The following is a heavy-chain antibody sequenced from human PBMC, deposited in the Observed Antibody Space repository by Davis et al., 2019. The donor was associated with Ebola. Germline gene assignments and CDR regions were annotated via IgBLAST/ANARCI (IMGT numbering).Heavy chain of an antibody. J-gene: IGHJ6*02. CDR2: IKQDGSEK. V-gene: IGHV3-7*01. CDR3: ASEYGDYDYYGMDV. Sequence: GGSLRLSCAASGFTFSSYSMNWVRQAPGKGLEWVANIKQDGSEKYYVDSVKGRFTISRDNAKNSLYLQMNSLRDEDTAVYYCASEYGDYDYYGMDVWGQGTTVTVSS. CDR1: GFTFSSYS. D-gene: IGHD4-17*01.